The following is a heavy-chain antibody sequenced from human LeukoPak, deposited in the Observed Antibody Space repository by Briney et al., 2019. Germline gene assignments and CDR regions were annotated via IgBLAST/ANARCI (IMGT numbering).Heavy chain of an antibody. Sequence: GGSLRLSCAASGFTMSNYGVSWVRQAPGKGLEWVGRIKSKTDGGTTDYAAPVKGRFTISRDDSKNTLYLQMNSLKTEDTAVYYCTTGYYVEVSSGWSYFDYWGQGTLVTVSS. V-gene: IGHV3-15*01. CDR2: IKSKTDGGTT. D-gene: IGHD6-19*01. CDR1: GFTMSNYG. J-gene: IGHJ4*02. CDR3: TTGYYVEVSSGWSYFDY.